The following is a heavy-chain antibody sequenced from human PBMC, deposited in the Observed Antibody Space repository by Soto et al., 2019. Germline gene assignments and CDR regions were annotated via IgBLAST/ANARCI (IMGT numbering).Heavy chain of an antibody. CDR2: IIPILGIA. J-gene: IGHJ3*02. CDR3: ARAMSEFGESTNAFDI. Sequence: QVQLVQSGAEVKKPGSSVKVSCKASGGTFSSYTISWVRQAPGQGLEWMGRIIPILGIANYAQKFQGRVTITADKSTSTAYMELSSLRSEDTAVYYWARAMSEFGESTNAFDIWGQGTMVTVSS. V-gene: IGHV1-69*02. D-gene: IGHD3-10*01. CDR1: GGTFSSYT.